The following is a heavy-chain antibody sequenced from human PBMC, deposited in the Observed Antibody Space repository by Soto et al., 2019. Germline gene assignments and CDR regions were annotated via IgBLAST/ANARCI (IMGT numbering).Heavy chain of an antibody. V-gene: IGHV3-30*03. Sequence: PGGSLRLSCAASGFTSSRYGMHWVRQAPGKGLEWVAVISDDGSNKYYGDSVRGRFTISRGNSKHTLYLQMNSLRAEDTAVYYCATSDSEGYYDSSGPMDYWGQGTLVTVSS. CDR1: GFTSSRYG. D-gene: IGHD3-22*01. CDR3: ATSDSEGYYDSSGPMDY. CDR2: ISDDGSNK. J-gene: IGHJ4*02.